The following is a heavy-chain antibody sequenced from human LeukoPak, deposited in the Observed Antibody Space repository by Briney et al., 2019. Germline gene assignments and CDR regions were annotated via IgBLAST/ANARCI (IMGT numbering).Heavy chain of an antibody. CDR2: IYTSGST. CDR3: ARASDDFWSGYYLDTAPVFDY. CDR1: GGSISSYY. D-gene: IGHD3-3*01. J-gene: IGHJ4*02. Sequence: SETLSLTCTVSGGSISSYYWSWIRQPAGKGLEWIGRIYTSGSTNYNPSLKSRVTMSVDTSENQFSLKLSSVTAADTAVYYCARASDDFWSGYYLDTAPVFDYWGQGTLVTVSS. V-gene: IGHV4-4*07.